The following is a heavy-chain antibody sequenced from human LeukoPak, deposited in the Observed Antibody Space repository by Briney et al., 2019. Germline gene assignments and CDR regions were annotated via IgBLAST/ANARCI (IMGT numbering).Heavy chain of an antibody. V-gene: IGHV4-39*07. J-gene: IGHJ5*02. Sequence: PSETLSLTCTVSGGSISGSSYYWGWIRQPPGKGLEWIGEINHSGSTNYNPSLKSRVTISVDTSKNQFSLKLSSVTAADTAVYYCASTHYDFWSGYPGNWFDPWGQGTLVTVSS. CDR2: INHSGST. CDR3: ASTHYDFWSGYPGNWFDP. CDR1: GGSISGSSYY. D-gene: IGHD3-3*01.